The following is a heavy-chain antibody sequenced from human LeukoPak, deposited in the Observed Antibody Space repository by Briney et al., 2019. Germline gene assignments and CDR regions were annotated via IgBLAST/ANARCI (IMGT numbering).Heavy chain of an antibody. V-gene: IGHV3-9*03. CDR3: AKGYNYAKKNYFDY. J-gene: IGHJ4*02. CDR2: ISWNSGNI. D-gene: IGHD5-24*01. CDR1: GFTFDDYA. Sequence: GGSLRLSCEASGFTFDDYAMHWVRQAPGKGLEWVSGISWNSGNIDYADSVKGRFTISRDNAKNSLYLQMNSLRAEDMALYYCAKGYNYAKKNYFDYWGQGTLVTVSS.